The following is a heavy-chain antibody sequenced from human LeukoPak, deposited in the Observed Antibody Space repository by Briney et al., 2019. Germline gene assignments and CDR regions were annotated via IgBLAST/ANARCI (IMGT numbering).Heavy chain of an antibody. CDR1: GFTFRSHW. Sequence: GGSLRLSCAASGFTFRSHWMPWVRQAPGEGLVWVSRLDTGGRTTTYADSVRGRFTISRDNAKDTLYLRMNSLRAEDTAVYYCASGLLMAGGTLDHWGRGTLVTVSS. D-gene: IGHD6-19*01. J-gene: IGHJ4*02. CDR2: LDTGGRTT. CDR3: ASGLLMAGGTLDH. V-gene: IGHV3-74*01.